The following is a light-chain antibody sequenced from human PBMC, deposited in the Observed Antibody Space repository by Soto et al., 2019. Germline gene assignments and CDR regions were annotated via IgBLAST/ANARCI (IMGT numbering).Light chain of an antibody. V-gene: IGKV3D-20*01. J-gene: IGKJ1*01. Sequence: EIVLTQSPATLSLSPGERATLSCGASQSVNSNYLAWYQQRPGLAPRLLIYDASTRATGIPDRFSGSGSGTDFTLTISRLEPEDSAVYYCQQFGSSPSTLGQGTMMEIK. CDR3: QQFGSSPST. CDR2: DAS. CDR1: QSVNSNY.